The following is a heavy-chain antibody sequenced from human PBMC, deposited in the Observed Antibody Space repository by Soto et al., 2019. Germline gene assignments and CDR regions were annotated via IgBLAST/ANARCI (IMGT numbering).Heavy chain of an antibody. D-gene: IGHD3-3*01. Sequence: QVQLQESGPGLVKPSQTLSLTCTVSGGSISSGDYYWSWIRQPPGKGLEWIGYIYYSGSTYYNPSLKSRVTISVDTSKNQFSLKLSSVTAADTAVYYCVRDPSGFEGWFDPWGQGTLVTVSS. CDR1: GGSISSGDYY. J-gene: IGHJ5*02. CDR2: IYYSGST. CDR3: VRDPSGFEGWFDP. V-gene: IGHV4-30-4*01.